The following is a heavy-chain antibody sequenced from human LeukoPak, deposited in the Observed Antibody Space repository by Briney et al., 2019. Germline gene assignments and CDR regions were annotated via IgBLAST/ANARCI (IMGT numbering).Heavy chain of an antibody. D-gene: IGHD1-26*01. J-gene: IGHJ4*02. CDR3: AKDLGAPRIYFDY. V-gene: IGHV3-23*01. Sequence: GGSLRLSCAASGFTFSSYDMSWVRQAPGKGLEWVSAISGSGGSTYYADSVKGRFTISRDNSKNTLYLQMSSLRAEDTAVYYCAKDLGAPRIYFDYWGQGTLVTVSS. CDR2: ISGSGGST. CDR1: GFTFSSYD.